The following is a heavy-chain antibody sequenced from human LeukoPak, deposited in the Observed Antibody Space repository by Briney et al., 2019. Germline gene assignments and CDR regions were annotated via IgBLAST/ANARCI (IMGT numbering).Heavy chain of an antibody. Sequence: SVTVSCKASGGTFSSYAISWVRQAPGQGLEWMGRIIPILGIANYAQKFQGRVTITADKSTSTAYMELSSLRSEDTAVYYCASHGGSPAFDYWGQGTLVTVSS. J-gene: IGHJ4*02. D-gene: IGHD3-10*01. V-gene: IGHV1-69*04. CDR2: IIPILGIA. CDR1: GGTFSSYA. CDR3: ASHGGSPAFDY.